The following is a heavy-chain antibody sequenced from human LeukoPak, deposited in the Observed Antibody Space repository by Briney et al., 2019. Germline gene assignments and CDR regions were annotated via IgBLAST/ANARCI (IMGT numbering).Heavy chain of an antibody. J-gene: IGHJ4*02. CDR2: ISAYNGNT. Sequence: ASVKVSCKASGYTFTSYGISWVRQAPGQGLEWMGWISAYNGNTNYAQKLQGRVTMTTDTSTSTAYMELRSLRSDDTAVYYCARVADYLKYYYDSSGYQDFDYWGQGTLVTVSS. CDR3: ARVADYLKYYYDSSGYQDFDY. V-gene: IGHV1-18*01. D-gene: IGHD3-22*01. CDR1: GYTFTSYG.